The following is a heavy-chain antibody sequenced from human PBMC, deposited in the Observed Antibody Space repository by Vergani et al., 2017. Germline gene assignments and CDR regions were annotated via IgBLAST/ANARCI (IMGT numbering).Heavy chain of an antibody. CDR2: IYYSGST. J-gene: IGHJ3*02. CDR3: ARDSTWLQIIGWAIDI. Sequence: QLQLQESGPGLVKPSETLSLTCTVSGGSISSSSYYWGWIRQPPGKGLEWIGSIYYSGSTYYNPSLKSRVTISVDTSKNQFSLKLSSVTAADTAVYYCARDSTWLQIIGWAIDIWGQGTMVTVSS. CDR1: GGSISSSSYY. V-gene: IGHV4-39*07. D-gene: IGHD5-24*01.